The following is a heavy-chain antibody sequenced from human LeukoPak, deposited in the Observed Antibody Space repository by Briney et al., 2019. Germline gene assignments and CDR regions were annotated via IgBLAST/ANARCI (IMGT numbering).Heavy chain of an antibody. Sequence: GESLKISCRGSGSSFTSYWIGWVRQMPGKGLEWMGIVYPGDSDTKYSPSFQGQVTISADKSISTAYLQWSSLKASDTAMYYCARLYCTNGVCYRGFDPWGQGTLVTVPS. D-gene: IGHD2-8*01. V-gene: IGHV5-51*01. J-gene: IGHJ5*02. CDR1: GSSFTSYW. CDR3: ARLYCTNGVCYRGFDP. CDR2: VYPGDSDT.